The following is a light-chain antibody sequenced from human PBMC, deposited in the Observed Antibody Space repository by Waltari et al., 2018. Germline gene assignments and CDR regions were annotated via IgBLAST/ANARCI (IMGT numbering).Light chain of an antibody. CDR3: QQYNTFPWT. Sequence: DIQMTQAPSTLSASVGDRVTITCRASQSISMWLAWYQQKPGKAPNLLIYKASSLDSGVPSRFSGSGSETEVTLTISSLQPEDFATYYCQQYNTFPWTFGQGTKVEIK. J-gene: IGKJ1*01. CDR1: QSISMW. CDR2: KAS. V-gene: IGKV1-5*03.